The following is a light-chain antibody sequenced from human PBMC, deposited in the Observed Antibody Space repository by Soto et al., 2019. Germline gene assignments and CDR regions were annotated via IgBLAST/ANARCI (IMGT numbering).Light chain of an antibody. CDR2: GAS. Sequence: EVVMTQPPATLSVSPGDTATLSCRSSQSVSSSVAWYQQKTGQPPRLLIYGASTRATGVPARFSGSGSGTEFTLTIRRLQSEDFAVYYCQQYYNWRPRFGQGTTVDIK. CDR3: QQYYNWRPR. V-gene: IGKV3-15*01. J-gene: IGKJ1*01. CDR1: QSVSSS.